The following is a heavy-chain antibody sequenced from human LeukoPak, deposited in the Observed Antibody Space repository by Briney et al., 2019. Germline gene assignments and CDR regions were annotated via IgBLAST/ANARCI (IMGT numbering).Heavy chain of an antibody. V-gene: IGHV3-48*03. CDR1: GFTFSSYE. CDR3: ARDQSERIAVPVASFDF. D-gene: IGHD2-2*01. Sequence: GGSLRLSCAASGFTFSSYEMNWVRQAPGKGLEWVSYISSGGTTIYYADSVKGRFTISRDNAKSSLFLQMNSLRDEDTAVYYCARDQSERIAVPVASFDFWGQGTLVTVSS. CDR2: ISSGGTTI. J-gene: IGHJ4*02.